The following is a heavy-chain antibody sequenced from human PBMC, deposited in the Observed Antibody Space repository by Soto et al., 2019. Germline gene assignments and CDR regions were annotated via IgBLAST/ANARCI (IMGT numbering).Heavy chain of an antibody. CDR1: GFTFSSYG. CDR3: AKDSNYDFWSGYYSNYSYYGMDV. CDR2: ISYDGSNK. D-gene: IGHD3-3*01. Sequence: GGSLRLSCAASGFTFSSYGMHWVRQAPGKGLEWVAVISYDGSNKYYADSVKGRFTISRDNSKNTLYLQMNSLRAEDTAVYYCAKDSNYDFWSGYYSNYSYYGMDVWGQGTTVTVAS. J-gene: IGHJ6*02. V-gene: IGHV3-30*18.